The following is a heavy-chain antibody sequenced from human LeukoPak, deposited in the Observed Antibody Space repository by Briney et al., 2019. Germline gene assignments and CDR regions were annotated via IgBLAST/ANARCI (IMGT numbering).Heavy chain of an antibody. CDR3: ANQLSPRPSPIFDY. D-gene: IGHD1-1*01. Sequence: GGSLRLSCAASGFTFSSYGMHWVRQAPGKGLEWVAVISYDGSNKYYADSVKGRFTISRDNSKNTLYLQMNSLRAEDTAVYYCANQLSPRPSPIFDYWGQGTLVTVSS. CDR1: GFTFSSYG. CDR2: ISYDGSNK. V-gene: IGHV3-30*18. J-gene: IGHJ4*02.